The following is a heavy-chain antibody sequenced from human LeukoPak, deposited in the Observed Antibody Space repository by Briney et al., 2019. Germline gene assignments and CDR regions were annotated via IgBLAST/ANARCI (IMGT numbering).Heavy chain of an antibody. J-gene: IGHJ4*02. CDR2: IKQDGSEK. CDR1: GFTFSSYW. D-gene: IGHD3-22*01. V-gene: IGHV3-7*01. CDR3: AKMSDYYDSSGYYGLAYYFDY. Sequence: GGSLRLSCAASGFTFSSYWMSWVRQATGKGLEWVANIKQDGSEKYYVDSVKGRFTISRDNAKISLYLQMNSLRAEDTAVYYCAKMSDYYDSSGYYGLAYYFDYWGQGTLVTVSS.